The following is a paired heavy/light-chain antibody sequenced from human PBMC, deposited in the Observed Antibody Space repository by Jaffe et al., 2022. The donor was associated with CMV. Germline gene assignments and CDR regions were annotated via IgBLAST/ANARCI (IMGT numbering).Light chain of an antibody. CDR1: QSVSNNH. J-gene: IGKJ3*01. Sequence: EIVLTQSPGTLSLSPGERATLSCRASQSVSNNHLAWYQQTVGQAPRLLIYGASIRATGIPDRFSGSGSGADFTLIISRLEPEDFAVYYCQQYGISKFTFGPGTKVDIK. CDR2: GAS. CDR3: QQYGISKFT. V-gene: IGKV3-20*01.
Heavy chain of an antibody. J-gene: IGHJ3*01. Sequence: EVQVLESGGGLVQPGGSLRLSCAVSEFSVSTYGLTWVRQAPGKGLEWVSSILGSSGGTHYADSVKGRFTVSRDNSRNTLYLQMNSLSVEDTALYYCARDPNGDYIGAFHFWGQGTKVTVSS. CDR3: ARDPNGDYIGAFHF. D-gene: IGHD4-17*01. V-gene: IGHV3-23*01. CDR2: ILGSSGGT. CDR1: EFSVSTYG.